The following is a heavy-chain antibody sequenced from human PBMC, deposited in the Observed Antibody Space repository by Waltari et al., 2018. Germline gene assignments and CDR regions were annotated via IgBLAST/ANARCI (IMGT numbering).Heavy chain of an antibody. V-gene: IGHV3-20*01. CDR3: ARVPEYSSASAGWFDP. J-gene: IGHJ5*02. CDR2: INYNGGST. Sequence: EEQVVESGGGVVRPGGSLRLSCAGSGFTFDEYSMAWVRQAPGKGVEWVAGINYNGGSTSYADSVRGRFTISRDNAKTSLFLQMNSLRGEDTALYHCARVPEYSSASAGWFDPWGQGTLVTVS. D-gene: IGHD3-22*01. CDR1: GFTFDEYS.